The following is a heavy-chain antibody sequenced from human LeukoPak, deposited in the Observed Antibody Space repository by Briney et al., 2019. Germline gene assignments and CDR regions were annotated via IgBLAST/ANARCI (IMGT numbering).Heavy chain of an antibody. CDR2: IRSSGSTI. CDR3: ARSMQVNGDYVWYYFDY. V-gene: IGHV3-48*03. CDR1: GFTFSSYE. Sequence: GGSLRLSCAASGFTFSSYEMNWVRQAPGKGLEWVSYIRSSGSTIYYADSVKGRFTISRDNAKNSLYLQMNSLRAEDTAVYYCARSMQVNGDYVWYYFDYWGQGTLVTVSS. J-gene: IGHJ4*02. D-gene: IGHD4-17*01.